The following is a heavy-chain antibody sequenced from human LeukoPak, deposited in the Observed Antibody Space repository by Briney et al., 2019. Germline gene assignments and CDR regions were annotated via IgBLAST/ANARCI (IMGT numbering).Heavy chain of an antibody. D-gene: IGHD3-10*01. CDR3: AKATMFYYGSGSYTHY. Sequence: GGSLRLSCAASGFTFSSRDMNWVRQAPGKGLEWVSTIDTSGPNTHYADSVKGRFTISRDNSKNTLFLQMNSLRAEDTAIYYCAKATMFYYGSGSYTHYWGQGTLVTVSS. CDR1: GFTFSSRD. V-gene: IGHV3-23*01. CDR2: IDTSGPNT. J-gene: IGHJ4*02.